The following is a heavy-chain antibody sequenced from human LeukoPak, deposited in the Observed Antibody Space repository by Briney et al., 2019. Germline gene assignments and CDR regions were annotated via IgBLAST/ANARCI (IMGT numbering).Heavy chain of an antibody. CDR3: AKGGDMVRGVYNWFDH. CDR2: ISSSSSYI. V-gene: IGHV3-21*01. D-gene: IGHD3-10*01. J-gene: IGHJ5*02. CDR1: GFTFSSYS. Sequence: GGSLRLSCAASGFTFSSYSMNWVRQAPGKGLEWVSSISSSSSYIYYADSVKGRFTISRDNAKNSLYLQMNSLRAEDTAVYYCAKGGDMVRGVYNWFDHWGQGTLVTVSS.